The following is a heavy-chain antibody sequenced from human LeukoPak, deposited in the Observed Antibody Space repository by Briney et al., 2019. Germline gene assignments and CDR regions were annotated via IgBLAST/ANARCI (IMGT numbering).Heavy chain of an antibody. D-gene: IGHD3-22*01. V-gene: IGHV4-39*01. CDR2: VYYSGST. J-gene: IGHJ4*02. Sequence: SETLSLTCSVSGGSISSSGYYWGWIRLSPGKGPERIGSVYYSGSTYYNPSLKSRITISVDTSKNQFSLKLTSVTAADTAVYYCARVYYYDSSGPFDYWGQGTLVTVSS. CDR1: GGSISSSGYY. CDR3: ARVYYYDSSGPFDY.